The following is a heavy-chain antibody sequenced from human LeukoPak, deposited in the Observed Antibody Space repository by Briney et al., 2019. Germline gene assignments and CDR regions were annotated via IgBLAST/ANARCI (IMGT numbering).Heavy chain of an antibody. D-gene: IGHD6-25*01. CDR2: ISWNSGSI. J-gene: IGHJ3*02. Sequence: GGSLRLSCAASGFTFDDYAMHWVRQAPGKGLEWVSGISWNSGSIGYADSVKGRFTISRDNSKNTLYLQMNSLRAEDTAVYYCARGVRRRPDAFDIWGQGTMVTVSS. V-gene: IGHV3-9*01. CDR1: GFTFDDYA. CDR3: ARGVRRRPDAFDI.